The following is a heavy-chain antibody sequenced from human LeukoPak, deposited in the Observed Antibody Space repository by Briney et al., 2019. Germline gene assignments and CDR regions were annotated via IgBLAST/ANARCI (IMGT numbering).Heavy chain of an antibody. CDR3: ARGRSSGYYCIFDY. J-gene: IGHJ4*02. Sequence: PGSSVKVSCKASGGTFSSYAISWVRQAPGQGLEWMGGIIPISGTANYAQKFQGRVTITTDESTSTAYMELSSLRSEDTAVYYCARGRSSGYYCIFDYWGQGTLVTVSS. V-gene: IGHV1-69*05. D-gene: IGHD3-22*01. CDR1: GGTFSSYA. CDR2: IIPISGTA.